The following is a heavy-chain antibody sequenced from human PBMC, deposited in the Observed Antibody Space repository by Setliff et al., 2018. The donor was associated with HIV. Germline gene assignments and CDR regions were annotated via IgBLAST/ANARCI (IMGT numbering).Heavy chain of an antibody. V-gene: IGHV1-2*06. Sequence: ASVKVSCKASGYPFTGYYIHCVRQAPGQGLEWMGRINPNSGDTNYAQKFQGRVTMTRDTSISTASTELSRLKSEDTAVYYCARARGIITTFDYWGQGTLVTVSS. CDR3: ARARGIITTFDY. D-gene: IGHD3-22*01. CDR2: INPNSGDT. J-gene: IGHJ4*02. CDR1: GYPFTGYY.